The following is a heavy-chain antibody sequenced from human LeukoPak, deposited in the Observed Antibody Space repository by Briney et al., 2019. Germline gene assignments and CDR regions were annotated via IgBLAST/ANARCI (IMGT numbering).Heavy chain of an antibody. CDR3: ARQGVATAIDY. D-gene: IGHD2-21*02. Sequence: PSETLSLTCAVYGGSFSGYYWSWIRQPPGKGLEWIGEINHSGSTNYNPSLKSRVTISVDTSKKQFSLKLSSVTAADTAVYYCARQGVATAIDYWGQGTLVTVSS. CDR1: GGSFSGYY. V-gene: IGHV4-34*01. CDR2: INHSGST. J-gene: IGHJ4*02.